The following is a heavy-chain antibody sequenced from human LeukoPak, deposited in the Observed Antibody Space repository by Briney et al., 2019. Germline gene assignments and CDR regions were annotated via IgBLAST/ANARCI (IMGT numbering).Heavy chain of an antibody. Sequence: SETLSLTCTVSGGSISSSSYYWGWIRQPPGKGLEWIGSIYYSGSTYYNPSLKSRVTISVDTSKNQFSLMLSSVTAADTAVYYCARRTRDDYYDSSGYTRDYWGQGTLVTVSS. CDR3: ARRTRDDYYDSSGYTRDY. V-gene: IGHV4-39*01. D-gene: IGHD3-22*01. CDR2: IYYSGST. J-gene: IGHJ4*02. CDR1: GGSISSSSYY.